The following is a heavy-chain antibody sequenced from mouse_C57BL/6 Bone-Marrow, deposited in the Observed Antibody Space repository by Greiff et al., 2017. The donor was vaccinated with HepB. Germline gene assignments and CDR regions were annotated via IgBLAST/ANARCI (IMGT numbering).Heavy chain of an antibody. V-gene: IGHV1-15*01. CDR1: GYTFTDYE. J-gene: IGHJ1*03. D-gene: IGHD2-10*01. Sequence: QVQLKQSGAELVRPGASVTLSCKASGYTFTDYEMHWVKQIPVHGLEWIGAIDPETGGTAYNQKFKGKAILTADKSSRTAYMELRSLTSVDSAVYLLWYHYWDCDVWGTGTTVTVSS. CDR2: IDPETGGT. CDR3: WYHYWDCDV.